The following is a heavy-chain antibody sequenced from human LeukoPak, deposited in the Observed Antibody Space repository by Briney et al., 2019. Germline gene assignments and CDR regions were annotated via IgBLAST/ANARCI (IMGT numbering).Heavy chain of an antibody. D-gene: IGHD6-13*01. CDR3: ARGFVQTGYSSSSYVH. CDR1: RFSASSNY. CDR2: MFASGST. V-gene: IGHV3-66*01. J-gene: IGHJ4*02. Sequence: PGGSLRLSCTASRFSASSNYMSWVRQAPGKGLEWVSVMFASGSTYYADSVKGRFTFSRDIFRNTLYLQLNSLRVEDTALYYCARGFVQTGYSSSSYVHWGQGTLVTVSS.